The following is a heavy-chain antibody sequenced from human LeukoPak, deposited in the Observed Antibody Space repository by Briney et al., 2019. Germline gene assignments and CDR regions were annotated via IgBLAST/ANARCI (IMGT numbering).Heavy chain of an antibody. CDR3: ARELSGRYYFDY. J-gene: IGHJ4*02. CDR2: ISYDGSNK. Sequence: GRSLRLSCAASGFTFSSYATHWVRQAPGKGLEWVAVISYDGSNKYYADSVKGRFTISRDNSKNTLFLQMNSLRAEDTAVYYCARELSGRYYFDYWGQGTLVTVSS. CDR1: GFTFSSYA. D-gene: IGHD6-19*01. V-gene: IGHV3-30*04.